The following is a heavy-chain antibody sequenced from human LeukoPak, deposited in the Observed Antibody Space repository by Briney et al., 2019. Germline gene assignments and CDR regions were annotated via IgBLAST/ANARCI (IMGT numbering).Heavy chain of an antibody. Sequence: ASVKVSCKASGYTFTSYYMHWVRQAPGQGLEWMGIINPSGGSTSYAQKFQGRVTMTRDMSTSTAYMELSSLRSEDTAVYYCATFNWMYYFDYWGQGTLVTVSS. D-gene: IGHD1-20*01. CDR2: INPSGGST. V-gene: IGHV1-46*01. CDR3: ATFNWMYYFDY. CDR1: GYTFTSYY. J-gene: IGHJ4*02.